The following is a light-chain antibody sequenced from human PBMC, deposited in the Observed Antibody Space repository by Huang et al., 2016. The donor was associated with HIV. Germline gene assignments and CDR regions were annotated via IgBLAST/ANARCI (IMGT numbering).Light chain of an antibody. CDR3: QYGET. CDR2: KIS. V-gene: IGKV1-5*03. CDR1: HNISSW. J-gene: IGKJ1*01. Sequence: DIQMTQSPSTLSAFVGDRLTTTCRASHNISSWLAWYQQKPAKAPRLLIYKISSLESGVPSRFSGSGSGTEFTLTISSLQPDDIGTYYCQYGETFGQGSKVEVK.